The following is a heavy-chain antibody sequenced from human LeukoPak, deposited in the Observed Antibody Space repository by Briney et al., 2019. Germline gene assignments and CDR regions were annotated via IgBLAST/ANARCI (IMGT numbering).Heavy chain of an antibody. CDR2: IIPIFGTA. J-gene: IGHJ4*02. Sequence: ASVKVSCKASGGTFSSYAISWVRQAPRQGLEWMGGIIPIFGTANYAQKFQGRVTITTDESTSTAYMELSSLRSEDTAVYYCARVDCSGGSCYTSFDYWGQGTLVTVSS. D-gene: IGHD2-15*01. V-gene: IGHV1-69*05. CDR1: GGTFSSYA. CDR3: ARVDCSGGSCYTSFDY.